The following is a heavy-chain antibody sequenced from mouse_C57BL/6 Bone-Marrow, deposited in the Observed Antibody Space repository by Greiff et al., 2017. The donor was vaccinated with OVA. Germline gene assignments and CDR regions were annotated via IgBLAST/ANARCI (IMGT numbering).Heavy chain of an antibody. CDR3: TTAYDGYLCYAMDY. CDR1: GFNIKDDY. Sequence: EVQLQESGAELVRPGASVKLSCTASGFNIKDDYMHWVKQRPEQGLEWIGWIDPENGDTEYASKFQGKATITADTSSNTAYLQLSSLTSEDTAVYYCTTAYDGYLCYAMDYWGQGTSVTVAS. CDR2: IDPENGDT. D-gene: IGHD2-3*01. V-gene: IGHV14-4*01. J-gene: IGHJ4*01.